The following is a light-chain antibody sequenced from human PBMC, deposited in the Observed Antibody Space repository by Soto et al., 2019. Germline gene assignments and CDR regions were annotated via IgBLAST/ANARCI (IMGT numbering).Light chain of an antibody. J-gene: IGKJ2*01. V-gene: IGKV1-39*01. CDR1: QNINNY. CDR2: AAS. CDR3: QHTYSAPLYS. Sequence: DIQMTQSPSSLSASVGDRVTISCRASQNINNYINWYQQKPGKAPKVLIYAASSLQGGVPSRFSGSGSWTDFTLTISSLEPEDFATYFCQHTYSAPLYSFGQGTNLEIK.